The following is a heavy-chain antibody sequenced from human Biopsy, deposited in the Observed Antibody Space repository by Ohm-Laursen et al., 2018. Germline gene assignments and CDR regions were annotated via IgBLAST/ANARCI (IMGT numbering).Heavy chain of an antibody. CDR3: ARDIYYITNWRAFDM. CDR1: GFTFNTYS. J-gene: IGHJ3*02. V-gene: IGHV3-48*01. CDR2: ISTNGNTI. D-gene: IGHD1-1*01. Sequence: SLRLSCAAAGFTFNTYSMNWVRQAPGKGLEWVSYISTNGNTIYYVDSVKGRFTISRDNAKNTLYLQMNSLGVEDSAVYYCARDIYYITNWRAFDMWGQGTMVTVAS.